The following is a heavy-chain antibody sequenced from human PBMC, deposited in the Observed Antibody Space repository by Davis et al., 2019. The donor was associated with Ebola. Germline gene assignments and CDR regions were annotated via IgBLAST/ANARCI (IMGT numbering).Heavy chain of an antibody. CDR2: ISGSGGST. CDR3: VYGYYDSSGYYYDAFDI. CDR1: GFTFSSYA. Sequence: GESLKIPCAASGFTFSSYAMSWVRQAPGKGLEWVSAISGSGGSTYYADSVKGRFTISRDNSKNTLYLQMNSLRAEDTAVYYCVYGYYDSSGYYYDAFDIWGQGTMVTVSS. V-gene: IGHV3-23*01. D-gene: IGHD3-22*01. J-gene: IGHJ3*02.